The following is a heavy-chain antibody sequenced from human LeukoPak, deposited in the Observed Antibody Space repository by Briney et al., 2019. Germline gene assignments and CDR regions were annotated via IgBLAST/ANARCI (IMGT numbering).Heavy chain of an antibody. CDR2: IYTSGST. D-gene: IGHD2-15*01. J-gene: IGHJ6*03. CDR1: GGSISSYY. CDR3: AGGTEEYYYYMDV. Sequence: SETLSLTCTVSGGSISSYYWSWIRQPARKGLEWIGRIYTSGSTNYNPSLKSRVTMSVDTSKNHFSLMLSSVTAADTAVYYCAGGTEEYYYYMDVWGKGTTVTVSS. V-gene: IGHV4-4*07.